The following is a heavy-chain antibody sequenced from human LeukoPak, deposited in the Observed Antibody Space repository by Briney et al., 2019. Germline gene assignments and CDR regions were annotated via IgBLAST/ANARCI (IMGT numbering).Heavy chain of an antibody. CDR2: LYSDGNT. CDR3: ARGVEPLAANTLAY. D-gene: IGHD1-14*01. CDR1: GFTVIAND. V-gene: IGHV3-53*01. J-gene: IGHJ4*02. Sequence: GGSLRLSCAASGFTVIANDMTWARQAPGKGLEWVSVLYSDGNTKYADSVQGRFTISRDNSKNTLYLEMNSLSPDDTAVYYCARGVEPLAANTLAYWGQGTLVTVSS.